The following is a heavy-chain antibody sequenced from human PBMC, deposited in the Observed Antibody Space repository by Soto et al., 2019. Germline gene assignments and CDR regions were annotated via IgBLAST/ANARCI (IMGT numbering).Heavy chain of an antibody. Sequence: GGSLRLSCAASGFTFSSYAMSWVRQAPGKGLEWVSAISGSGGNTYYADSVKGRFTISRDNSKNTLYLQMNSLRAEDTAVYYCAKCPPKWLAAPSFDYWGQGTLVTVSS. J-gene: IGHJ4*02. CDR2: ISGSGGNT. D-gene: IGHD6-6*01. CDR3: AKCPPKWLAAPSFDY. CDR1: GFTFSSYA. V-gene: IGHV3-23*01.